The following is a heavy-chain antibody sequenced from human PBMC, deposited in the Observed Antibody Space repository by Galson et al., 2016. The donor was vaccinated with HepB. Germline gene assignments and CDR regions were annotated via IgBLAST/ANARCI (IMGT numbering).Heavy chain of an antibody. D-gene: IGHD6-6*01. V-gene: IGHV4-59*01. J-gene: IGHJ6*03. CDR2: IYYSGST. CDR1: GGSISSYY. Sequence: SETLSLTCTVSGGSISSYYWSWIRQPPGKGLEWIGYIYYSGSTNYNPSLKSRVTISVDTSKNQFSLKLSSVTAADTAVYYCARGLKAAHHYYYYYMDVWGKGTTVTVSS. CDR3: ARGLKAAHHYYYYYMDV.